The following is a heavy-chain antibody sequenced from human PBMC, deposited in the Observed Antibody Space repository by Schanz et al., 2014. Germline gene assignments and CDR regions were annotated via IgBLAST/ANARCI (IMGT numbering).Heavy chain of an antibody. CDR3: ARGVRIDY. D-gene: IGHD3-3*01. V-gene: IGHV3-30*03. J-gene: IGHJ4*02. Sequence: QVQLVESGGGVVQPERSLRLSCAASGITFSCYSMNWVRQAPGKGLEWVAVMSYDGSNKYYADSVKGRFTISRDTPKNTLYVQMNSLRADDTAVYYCARGVRIDYWGQGTLXTVSS. CDR2: MSYDGSNK. CDR1: GITFSCYS.